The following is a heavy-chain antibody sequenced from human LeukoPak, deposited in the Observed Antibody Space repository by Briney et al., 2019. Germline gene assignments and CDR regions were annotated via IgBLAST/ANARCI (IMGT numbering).Heavy chain of an antibody. D-gene: IGHD6-13*01. V-gene: IGHV1-46*01. CDR2: INPSGGSP. CDR1: GYTFTSYY. CDR3: AREVSLSMAAAGTSLLGYGMDV. Sequence: PSASVKVSCKASGYTFTSYYMHWVRQAPGQGLEWMGIINPSGGSPSYAQKFQGRVTMTRDTSTSTVYMELSSLRSEDTAVYYCAREVSLSMAAAGTSLLGYGMDVWGQGTTVTVSS. J-gene: IGHJ6*02.